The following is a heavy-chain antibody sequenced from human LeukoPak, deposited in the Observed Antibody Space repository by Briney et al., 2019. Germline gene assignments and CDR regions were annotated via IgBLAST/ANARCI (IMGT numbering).Heavy chain of an antibody. CDR2: ISAGNGNT. CDR3: VSYVGAGDTYFDD. D-gene: IGHD3-10*01. J-gene: IGHJ4*02. Sequence: AASVKVSCKASEYTFTFNTLHWVRQAPGQRLEWMGWISAGNGNTKFSQKFQGRVTFSRDTSASSAYMELRNVRSEDTAVYYCVSYVGAGDTYFDDWGQGTLVTVSS. CDR1: EYTFTFNT. V-gene: IGHV1-3*01.